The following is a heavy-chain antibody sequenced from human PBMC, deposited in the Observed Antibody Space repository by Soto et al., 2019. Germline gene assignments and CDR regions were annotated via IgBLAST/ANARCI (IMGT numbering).Heavy chain of an antibody. D-gene: IGHD6-19*01. CDR1: GGTFSDYA. V-gene: IGHV1-69*12. CDR2: VMPIFGAP. Sequence: QVQLVQSGAEVKKPGSSVKVSCKASGGTFSDYAFSWVRQAPGQGLEWLGGVMPIFGAPDYAQKFQGRVTITEDESTRRAYMEMRSLRSQDTAVYYCASWLREAGIANYYYGMDVWGQGTTVTVSS. CDR3: ASWLREAGIANYYYGMDV. J-gene: IGHJ6*02.